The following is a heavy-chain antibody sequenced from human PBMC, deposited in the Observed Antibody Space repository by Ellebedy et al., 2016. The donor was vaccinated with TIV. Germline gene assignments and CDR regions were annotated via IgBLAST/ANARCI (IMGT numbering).Heavy chain of an antibody. CDR3: ARGWFGSGMGV. CDR2: TYYRSKWNN. J-gene: IGHJ6*02. V-gene: IGHV6-1*01. Sequence: SQTLSLTCVISVDSVSTDIGWNWIRQSPSRGLEWLGRTYYRSKWNNDYAVSLKSRITINPDTSKNLFSLQLNSVTPEDTAVYYCARGWFGSGMGVWGQGTTVTVSS. D-gene: IGHD3-10*01. CDR1: VDSVSTDIG.